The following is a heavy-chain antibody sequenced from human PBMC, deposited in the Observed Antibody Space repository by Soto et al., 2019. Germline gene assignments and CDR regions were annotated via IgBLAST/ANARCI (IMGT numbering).Heavy chain of an antibody. CDR3: ARELGYCSSTSCVYYFDY. D-gene: IGHD2-2*01. J-gene: IGHJ4*02. CDR1: GYTFTGYY. V-gene: IGHV1-2*04. Sequence: ASVKVSCKASGYTFTGYYMHWVRQAPGQGLEWMGWINPNSGGTNYAQKFQGWVTMTRDTSISTAYMELSRLRSDDTAVYYCARELGYCSSTSCVYYFDYWGQGTLVTVS. CDR2: INPNSGGT.